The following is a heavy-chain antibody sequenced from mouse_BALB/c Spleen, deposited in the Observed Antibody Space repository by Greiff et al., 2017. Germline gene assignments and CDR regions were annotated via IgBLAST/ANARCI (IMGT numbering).Heavy chain of an antibody. CDR3: ARERDGNYVDYAMDY. CDR1: GFSLTSYG. J-gene: IGHJ4*01. Sequence: QVQLKESGPGLVAPSQSLSITCTVSGFSLTSYGVHWVRQPPGKGLEWLGVIWAGGSTNYNSALMSRLSISKDNSKSQVFLKMNRLQTDDTAMYYCARERDGNYVDYAMDYWGQGTSVTVSS. CDR2: IWAGGST. D-gene: IGHD2-1*01. V-gene: IGHV2-9*02.